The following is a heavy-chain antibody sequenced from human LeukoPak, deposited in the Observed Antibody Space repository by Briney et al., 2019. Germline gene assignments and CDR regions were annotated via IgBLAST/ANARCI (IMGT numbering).Heavy chain of an antibody. D-gene: IGHD5-24*01. CDR1: GFTVSSNY. Sequence: PGGSLRLSCAASGFTVSSNYMSWVRQAPGKGLEWVSVIYSGGSTYYADSVKGRFTISRDNSKNSLSLYMNSLTTEDTALYYCVRGHGYNLEDYFDNWGQGTLVTVSS. CDR2: IYSGGST. J-gene: IGHJ4*02. CDR3: VRGHGYNLEDYFDN. V-gene: IGHV3-53*05.